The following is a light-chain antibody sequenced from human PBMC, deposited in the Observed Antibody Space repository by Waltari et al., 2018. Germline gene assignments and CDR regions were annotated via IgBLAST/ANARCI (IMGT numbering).Light chain of an antibody. Sequence: EIVLTQSPGTLSLSPGETATLSCRASQNIATYLAWFQQRPGQAPRLLIYDSSNMAPGIPARFSGRGSGTDFTLTITSQEAEDFGIYYCQQHNNWPRRTFGQGARLDIK. CDR3: QQHNNWPRRT. CDR1: QNIATY. V-gene: IGKV3-11*01. CDR2: DSS. J-gene: IGKJ5*01.